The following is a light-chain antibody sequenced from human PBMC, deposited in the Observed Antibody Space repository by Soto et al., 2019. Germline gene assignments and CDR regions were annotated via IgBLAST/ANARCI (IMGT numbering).Light chain of an antibody. J-gene: IGKJ5*01. CDR3: QQRRNWLIT. Sequence: EFVLTQSPATLSLSPGERATLSCRASQSFSSYLAWYQQNPGKPPGLLILNPSTRPTGTPPSSRGGGSGTASPLTISTLELEYFAVYYCQQRRNWLITSGKGTRLE. V-gene: IGKV3-11*01. CDR1: QSFSSY. CDR2: NPS.